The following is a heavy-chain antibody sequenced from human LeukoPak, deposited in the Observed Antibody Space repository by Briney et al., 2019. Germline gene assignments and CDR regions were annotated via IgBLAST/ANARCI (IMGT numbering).Heavy chain of an antibody. V-gene: IGHV3-33*05. D-gene: IGHD2-21*01. J-gene: IGHJ4*02. CDR3: ARDRCGGPSCLEY. CDR2: IQSDGSKE. CDR1: GFIFSNYG. Sequence: PGGSLRLSCTPSGFIFSNYGVHWIRQAPGKGLEWVAAIQSDGSKEYYTDSVKGRFTISRDNSKNTLFLQMSSLRAEDTAVYYCARDRCGGPSCLEYWGQGTLVTVSS.